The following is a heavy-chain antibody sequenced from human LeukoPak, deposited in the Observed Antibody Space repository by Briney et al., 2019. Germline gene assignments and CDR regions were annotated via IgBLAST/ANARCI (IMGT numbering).Heavy chain of an antibody. CDR2: INSDGSST. D-gene: IGHD4-17*01. CDR3: ARVRTVTTSWFYYYYGMDV. J-gene: IGHJ6*02. V-gene: IGHV3-74*01. Sequence: GGSLRLSCAASGFTFSSYWMHWVRQAPGKGLVWVSRINSDGSSTSYADSVKGRFTISRDNAKNTLYLQMNSLRAEDTAVYYCARVRTVTTSWFYYYYGMDVWGQGTTVTVSS. CDR1: GFTFSSYW.